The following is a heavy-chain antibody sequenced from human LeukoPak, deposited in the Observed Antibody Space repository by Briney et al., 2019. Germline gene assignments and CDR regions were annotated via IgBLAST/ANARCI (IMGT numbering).Heavy chain of an antibody. Sequence: GGSLRLSCAASGFTFDDYAMHWVRQAPGKGLEWVSGISWNSGSIGYADSVKGRFTISRDNAKNSLYLQMNSLRAEDTAVYYCAKEEDMAFDYWGQGTLVTVSS. J-gene: IGHJ4*02. CDR1: GFTFDDYA. D-gene: IGHD2-15*01. CDR3: AKEEDMAFDY. V-gene: IGHV3-9*01. CDR2: ISWNSGSI.